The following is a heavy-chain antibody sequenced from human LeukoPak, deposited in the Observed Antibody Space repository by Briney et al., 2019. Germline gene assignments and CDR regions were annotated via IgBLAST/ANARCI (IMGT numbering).Heavy chain of an antibody. D-gene: IGHD4-17*01. CDR2: ISSSSSYI. J-gene: IGHJ4*02. CDR1: GFTFSSYS. V-gene: IGHV3-21*01. CDR3: ASGDYVLGDPTFDY. Sequence: KPGGSLRLSCAASGFTFSSYSMNWVRQAPGKGLEWVSSISSSSSYIYYADSVKGRFTISRDNSKNTLYLEMNSLRAEDTAVYYCASGDYVLGDPTFDYWGQGTLVTVSS.